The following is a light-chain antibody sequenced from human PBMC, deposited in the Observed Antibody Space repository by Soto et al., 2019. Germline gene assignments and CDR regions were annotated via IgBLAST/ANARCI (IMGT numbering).Light chain of an antibody. CDR3: QQYNNWPPYT. Sequence: EIVMTQSPATLSVSPGERVTLSCRASQGVSNNLAWYQQKPGQAPRRLIYGASTRATGIPVRFSGSGSGTEFTLTISGLQSEDFAVYYCQQYNNWPPYTFGQGTKLEIK. CDR1: QGVSNN. V-gene: IGKV3-15*01. CDR2: GAS. J-gene: IGKJ2*01.